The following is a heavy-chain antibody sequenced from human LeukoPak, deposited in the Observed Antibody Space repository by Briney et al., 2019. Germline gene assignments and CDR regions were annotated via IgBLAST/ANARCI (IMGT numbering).Heavy chain of an antibody. CDR1: GYTFTSYG. D-gene: IGHD1-26*01. J-gene: IGHJ1*01. CDR3: ARDYIVGATGYFQH. V-gene: IGHV1-18*01. CDR2: ISAYNGNT. Sequence: ASVTVSCKASGYTFTSYGISWVRQAPGQGLEWMGWISAYNGNTNYAQKLQGRVTMTTDTSTSTAYMELRSLRSDDTAVYYCARDYIVGATGYFQHWGQGTLVTVSS.